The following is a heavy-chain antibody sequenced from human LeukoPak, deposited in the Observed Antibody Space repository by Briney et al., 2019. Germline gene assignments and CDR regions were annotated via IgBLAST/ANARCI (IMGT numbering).Heavy chain of an antibody. CDR1: GYTFTSYG. D-gene: IGHD3-22*01. Sequence: ASVKVSCKASGYTFTSYGISWVRQAPGQGLEWMGWISAYNGNTNYAQKLQGRVTMTTDTSTSTAYMELRSLRSDDTAVYYCARDTYYYDSSSFYRDAFDIWGQGTMVTVSS. J-gene: IGHJ3*02. CDR3: ARDTYYYDSSSFYRDAFDI. CDR2: ISAYNGNT. V-gene: IGHV1-18*01.